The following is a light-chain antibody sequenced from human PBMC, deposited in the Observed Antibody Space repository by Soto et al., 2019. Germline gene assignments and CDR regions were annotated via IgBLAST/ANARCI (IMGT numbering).Light chain of an antibody. CDR1: QNIRSN. Sequence: EIVMTQSPVTLSVSPGERATLSCRASQNIRSNFVAWYQQKPGQAPRLLIYGASTRATGIPARFSGSGSATEFTPTISSLQSEDLAVYYCQQYSAWPLTFGGGTKVEIK. V-gene: IGKV3-15*01. J-gene: IGKJ4*01. CDR2: GAS. CDR3: QQYSAWPLT.